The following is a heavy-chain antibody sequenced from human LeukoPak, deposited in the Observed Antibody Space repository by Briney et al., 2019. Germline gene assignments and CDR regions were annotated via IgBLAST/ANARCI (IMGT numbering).Heavy chain of an antibody. CDR2: IYYSGST. CDR3: ARVNSGSTADY. D-gene: IGHD3-22*01. J-gene: IGHJ4*02. V-gene: IGHV4-59*12. Sequence: KPSETLSLTCTVSGDSISSYYWSWIRQPPGKGLEWIGYIYYSGSTNYNPSLKSRVTTSVDTSKNQFSLKLSSVTAADTAVYYCARVNSGSTADYWGQGTLVTVSS. CDR1: GDSISSYY.